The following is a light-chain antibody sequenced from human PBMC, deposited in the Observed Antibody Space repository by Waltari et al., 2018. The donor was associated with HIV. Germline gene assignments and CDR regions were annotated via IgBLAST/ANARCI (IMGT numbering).Light chain of an antibody. CDR1: SSTIGSTT. V-gene: IGLV1-44*01. CDR3: AAWDDSLNGVV. J-gene: IGLJ2*01. Sequence: QSVLTQPPSASGTPGQRVTISCSGSSSTIGSTTVTWCQQLPGTAPKLLIYSNKQRPSGVPDRFSGSKSGTSASLAISGLQSEDEADYYCAAWDDSLNGVVFGGGTKLTVL. CDR2: SNK.